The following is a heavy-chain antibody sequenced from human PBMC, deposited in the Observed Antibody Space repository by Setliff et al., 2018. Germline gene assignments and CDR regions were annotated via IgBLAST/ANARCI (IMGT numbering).Heavy chain of an antibody. CDR2: ISSSSSYI. CDR3: AREELWFGELASYYYYGMDV. CDR1: GFTFSSYS. Sequence: GGSLRLSCAASGFTFSSYSMNWVRQAPGKGLEWVSSISSSSSYIYYADSVKGRFTISRDNAKNSLYLQMDSLRAEDTAVYYCAREELWFGELASYYYYGMDVWGQGTTVTVSS. J-gene: IGHJ6*02. V-gene: IGHV3-21*01. D-gene: IGHD3-10*01.